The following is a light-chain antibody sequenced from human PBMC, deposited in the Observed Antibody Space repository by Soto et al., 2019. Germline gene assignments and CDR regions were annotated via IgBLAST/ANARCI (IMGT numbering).Light chain of an antibody. J-gene: IGKJ5*01. CDR3: QQYNSYPIT. Sequence: DIQMTQSPSTLSASVGDRVTITCRASQSISSWLAWYQQKPGKAPNLLIHKASSLESGVPSRFSGSGSGTEFTLTISSLQPDDFATYYCQQYNSYPITFGQGTRLEIK. V-gene: IGKV1-5*03. CDR1: QSISSW. CDR2: KAS.